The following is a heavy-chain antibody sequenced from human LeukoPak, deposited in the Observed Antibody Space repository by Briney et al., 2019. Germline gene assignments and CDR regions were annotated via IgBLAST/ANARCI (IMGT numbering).Heavy chain of an antibody. Sequence: PSETLSLTCAVYGGSFSGYYWSWIRQPPGKGLEWIGEIKHRGSTNYSPSLKSRVTISVDTSKNQFSLKLSSVTAADTAVYYCARGQSHYYGSGSYYSYYMDVWGKGTTVTVSS. CDR3: ARGQSHYYGSGSYYSYYMDV. J-gene: IGHJ6*03. D-gene: IGHD3-10*01. CDR2: IKHRGST. V-gene: IGHV4-34*01. CDR1: GGSFSGYY.